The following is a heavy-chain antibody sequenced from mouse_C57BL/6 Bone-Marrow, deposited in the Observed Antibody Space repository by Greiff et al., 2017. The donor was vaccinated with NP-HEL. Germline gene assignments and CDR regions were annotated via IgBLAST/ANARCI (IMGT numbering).Heavy chain of an antibody. V-gene: IGHV1-9*01. CDR1: GYTFTGYW. D-gene: IGHD1-1*02. J-gene: IGHJ3*01. CDR2: ILPGSGST. Sequence: LVESGAELMKPGASVKLSCKATGYTFTGYWIEWVKQRPGHGLEWIGEILPGSGSTNYHAQFTGKATVTAETSSNTAYMQRSSLTTEDSAIYYCARGGPETYWGQGTLVTVSA. CDR3: ARGGPETY.